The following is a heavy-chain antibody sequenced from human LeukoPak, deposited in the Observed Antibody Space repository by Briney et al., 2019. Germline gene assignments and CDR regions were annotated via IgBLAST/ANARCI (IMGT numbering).Heavy chain of an antibody. D-gene: IGHD1-26*01. CDR3: PRGRYYDY. CDR1: GGSVSSGSYY. V-gene: IGHV4-61*01. Sequence: SETLSLTCTVSGGSVSSGSYYWSWIRQPPGKGLEWFGYIYYSGSTNYNPSHKSRVTISVDTSKNQFSLKLSSVTAADTAVYYCPRGRYYDYWGQATLVTVPS. CDR2: IYYSGST. J-gene: IGHJ4*02.